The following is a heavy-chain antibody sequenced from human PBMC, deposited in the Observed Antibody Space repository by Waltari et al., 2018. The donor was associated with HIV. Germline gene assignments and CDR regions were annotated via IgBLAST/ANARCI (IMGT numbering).Heavy chain of an antibody. CDR3: VRHAAEFRPDFGWILAGVFEP. D-gene: IGHD6-19*01. V-gene: IGHV4-39*01. Sequence: QVQLQESGPGFVKPSETLSLICTVSGGSLASIDSFCVWLLPSPELHPEWVGSALYTRRPDLFTGQFFAKSSLKSRVALSVDTSKNQVSLRLTSVTAADTGLYYCVRHAAEFRPDFGWILAGVFEPWGLGTQVIVS. CDR1: GGSLASIDSF. J-gene: IGHJ1*01. CDR2: ALYTRRPDLFTGQF.